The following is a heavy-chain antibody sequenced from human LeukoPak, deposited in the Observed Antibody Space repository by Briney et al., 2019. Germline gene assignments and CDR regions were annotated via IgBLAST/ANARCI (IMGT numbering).Heavy chain of an antibody. V-gene: IGHV4-4*02. J-gene: IGHJ4*02. CDR3: ARRIAAAPYFDY. D-gene: IGHD6-13*01. CDR2: IYHRGST. Sequence: SETLSLTCAVSGRSISSSHWWSWLRQPPGKGLRWIGEIYHRGSTNYNPSLKSRVTISLDKSKNQFSLNLSSVTAADTAVYYCARRIAAAPYFDYWGQGTLVTVSS. CDR1: GRSISSSHW.